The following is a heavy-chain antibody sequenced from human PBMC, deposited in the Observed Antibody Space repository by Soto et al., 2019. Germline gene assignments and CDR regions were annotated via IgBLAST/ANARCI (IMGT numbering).Heavy chain of an antibody. D-gene: IGHD3-3*01. J-gene: IGHJ2*01. CDR2: INAGNGNT. Sequence: ASVKVSCTASGYTFTSYAMHWVRQAPGQRLEWMGWINAGNGNTKYSQKFQGRVTITRDTSASTAYMELSSLRSEDTAVYYCARVGTDTIFGVVIQYWYFDLWGRGTLVTVSS. CDR3: ARVGTDTIFGVVIQYWYFDL. CDR1: GYTFTSYA. V-gene: IGHV1-3*01.